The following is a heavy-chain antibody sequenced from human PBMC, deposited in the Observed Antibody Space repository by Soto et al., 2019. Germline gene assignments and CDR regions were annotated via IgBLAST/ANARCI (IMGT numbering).Heavy chain of an antibody. Sequence: AAVKVSCKASGYRFVTYGINWVRQAPGQGLERMRWISAYNGNRKYARNLQGRATMTTDASASAAYWEMWSMRADDTAVYYCVRDSDGSGSYHTNYWGPGTQVTVS. CDR3: VRDSDGSGSYHTNY. CDR1: GYRFVTYG. CDR2: ISAYNGNR. D-gene: IGHD3-10*01. J-gene: IGHJ4*02. V-gene: IGHV1-18*01.